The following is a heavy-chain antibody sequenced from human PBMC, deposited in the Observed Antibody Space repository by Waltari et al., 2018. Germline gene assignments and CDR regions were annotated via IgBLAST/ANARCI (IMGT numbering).Heavy chain of an antibody. Sequence: QVQLQQWGAGLLKPAETLSRTCAGYGGSFSGYYWSWIRQPPGKGLEWIGEINHSGSTTSNASLKRRVTISVDTSTNQFSLQLSSVTAAATAVYYCASGRSSRSWYGAFDIWGQGTMVTVSS. CDR3: ASGRSSRSWYGAFDI. CDR2: INHSGST. J-gene: IGHJ3*02. D-gene: IGHD6-13*01. CDR1: GGSFSGYY. V-gene: IGHV4-34*01.